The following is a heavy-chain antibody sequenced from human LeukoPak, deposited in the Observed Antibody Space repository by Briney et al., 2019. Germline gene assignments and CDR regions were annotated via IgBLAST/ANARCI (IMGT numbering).Heavy chain of an antibody. CDR1: GGSFSGYY. CDR3: ARGIPDYGGNTGHYFDY. V-gene: IGHV4-34*01. CDR2: INHSGST. Sequence: SETLSLTCAVYGGSFSGYYWSWIRQPPGKGLEWIGEINHSGSTNYNPSLKSRVTISVDTSKNQFSLKLSSVTAADTAVYYCARGIPDYGGNTGHYFDYWGQGTLVTVSS. J-gene: IGHJ4*02. D-gene: IGHD4-23*01.